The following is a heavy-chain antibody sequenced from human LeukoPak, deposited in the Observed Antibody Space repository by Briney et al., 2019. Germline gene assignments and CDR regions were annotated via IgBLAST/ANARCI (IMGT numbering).Heavy chain of an antibody. CDR3: ARVRGYDPVRGFDY. Sequence: ASVTVSFKASVYTFTSYDINWVRQAPGQGREWMGWMNPNSGNTGYAQKFQGRVTMTRNTSISTAYMELSSMRSEDTAVYYCARVRGYDPVRGFDYWGQGTLVTVSS. CDR2: MNPNSGNT. D-gene: IGHD2-2*01. CDR1: VYTFTSYD. V-gene: IGHV1-8*01. J-gene: IGHJ4*02.